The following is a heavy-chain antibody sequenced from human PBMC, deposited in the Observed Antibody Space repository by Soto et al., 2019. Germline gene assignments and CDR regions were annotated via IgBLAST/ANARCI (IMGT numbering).Heavy chain of an antibody. J-gene: IGHJ5*02. CDR2: ISYDGDTQ. CDR1: EFDFSNFA. Sequence: QVQLEESGGGVVQPGRSLRLSCAASEFDFSNFAMHWVRQAPGKGLEWMAVISYDGDTQYYADSAKGRFTISRDNSKNTLYLQMNSLTTEDTAVYYCVRGKWIFAPRFPFDPWGQGTL. V-gene: IGHV3-30-3*01. CDR3: VRGKWIFAPRFPFDP. D-gene: IGHD3-3*01.